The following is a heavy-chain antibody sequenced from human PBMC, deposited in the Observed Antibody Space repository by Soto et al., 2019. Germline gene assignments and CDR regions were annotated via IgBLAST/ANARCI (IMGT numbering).Heavy chain of an antibody. CDR3: ARVSHTVVVTASRDFDY. V-gene: IGHV1-18*04. J-gene: IGHJ4*02. CDR2: ISAYNGNT. D-gene: IGHD2-21*02. CDR1: GYTFTSYG. Sequence: EASVKVSCKASGYTFTSYGISWVRQAPGQGLEWMGWISAYNGNTNYAQKLQGRVTMTTDTSTSTAYMELRSLRSDDTAVYYCARVSHTVVVTASRDFDYWGQGTLVTVSS.